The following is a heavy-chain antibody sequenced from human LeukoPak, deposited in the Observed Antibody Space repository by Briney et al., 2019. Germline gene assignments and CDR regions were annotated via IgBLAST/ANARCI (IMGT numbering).Heavy chain of an antibody. V-gene: IGHV1-2*02. CDR3: ARGGYSGDETRYYYYYYYMDV. D-gene: IGHD5-12*01. CDR1: GYTLTAYY. CDR2: INPNIGGT. J-gene: IGHJ6*03. Sequence: ASLRVSCAASGYTLTAYYMNWVRQAPRQGLEWMGWINPNIGGTNYAQKFQGRVTMTRDTAISTAYMELNRLRSDDTAVYYCARGGYSGDETRYYYYYYYMDVWGKGTTVTVSS.